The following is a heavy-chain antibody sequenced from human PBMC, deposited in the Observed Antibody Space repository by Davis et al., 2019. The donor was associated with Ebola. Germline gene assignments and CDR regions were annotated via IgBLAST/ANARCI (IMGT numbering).Heavy chain of an antibody. CDR1: GGSFTGYY. CDR2: INHSGST. Sequence: SETLSLTCASYGGSFTGYYWSWIRQPPGKGLEWIGEINHSGSTTYNPSLKSRVTISVDTSKNQFSLKLSSVTAADTAVYYCARGRLLWFGELFPWGQGTLVTVSS. V-gene: IGHV4-34*01. D-gene: IGHD3-10*01. CDR3: ARGRLLWFGELFP. J-gene: IGHJ5*02.